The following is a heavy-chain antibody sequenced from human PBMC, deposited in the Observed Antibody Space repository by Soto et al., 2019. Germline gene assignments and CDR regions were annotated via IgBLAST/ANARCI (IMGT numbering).Heavy chain of an antibody. CDR2: INPSGGST. V-gene: IGHV1-46*01. D-gene: IGHD5-12*01. CDR3: ARVRGYSGYDYRMDV. J-gene: IGHJ6*02. Sequence: ASVKGSCKASGYTFTSYYMHWVRQAPGQGLEWMGIINPSGGSTSYAQKFQGRVTMTRDTSTSTVYMELSSLRSEDTAVYYCARVRGYSGYDYRMDVWGQGTTVRVSS. CDR1: GYTFTSYY.